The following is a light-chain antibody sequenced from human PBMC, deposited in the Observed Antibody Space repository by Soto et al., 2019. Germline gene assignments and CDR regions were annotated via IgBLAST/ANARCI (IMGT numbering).Light chain of an antibody. CDR1: QSVSSSY. V-gene: IGKV3-20*01. CDR2: GAS. J-gene: IGKJ1*01. CDR3: QQYGSSPWT. Sequence: EIVLTQSPGTLSLSPGERATLSCRASQSVSSSYLAWYQQKPGQAPRLLIYGASSRATGIPDRFSGSGSGKVFTTTISRVEPEDYAFYYCQQYGSSPWTFGQGTKVEIK.